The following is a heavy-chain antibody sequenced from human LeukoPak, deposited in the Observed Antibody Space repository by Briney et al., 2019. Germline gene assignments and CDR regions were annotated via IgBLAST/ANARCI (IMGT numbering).Heavy chain of an antibody. D-gene: IGHD4-23*01. CDR2: ISESGGAT. J-gene: IGHJ6*03. CDR3: ARISYGGNSVYYYYMDV. Sequence: GGSLRLSCAASGFMFSHSAMTWVRQTPGKGLEWVSGISESGGATYYAGSAKGRFTISRDNSKNSLYLQMNSLRAEDTALYYCARISYGGNSVYYYYMDVWGKGTTVTVSS. CDR1: GFMFSHSA. V-gene: IGHV3-23*01.